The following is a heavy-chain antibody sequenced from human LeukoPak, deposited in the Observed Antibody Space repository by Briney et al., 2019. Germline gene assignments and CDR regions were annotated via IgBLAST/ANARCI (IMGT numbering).Heavy chain of an antibody. J-gene: IGHJ6*02. Sequence: GGSLRLSCAASGFTFSSYWMQWVRQAPGKGLVGVSRMNSGGSSTNYADSVKGRFTISRDHANNTLYLQINSLRAEDTAVYYCARELGYCSSTSCYIRPAYYYYYGMDVWGQGTTATVSS. D-gene: IGHD2-2*02. CDR3: ARELGYCSSTSCYIRPAYYYYYGMDV. CDR2: MNSGGSST. V-gene: IGHV3-74*01. CDR1: GFTFSSYW.